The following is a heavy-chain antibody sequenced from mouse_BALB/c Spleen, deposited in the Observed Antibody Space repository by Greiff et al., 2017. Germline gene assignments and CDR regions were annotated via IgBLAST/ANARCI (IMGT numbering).Heavy chain of an antibody. J-gene: IGHJ4*01. CDR1: GYTFTNYW. Sequence: QVQLQQSGAELVRPGTSVKISCKASGYTFTNYWLGWVKQRPGQGLEWIGDIYPGGGYTNYNEKFKGKATLTADTSSSTAYMQLSSLTSEDSAVYFCARSMITTGYAMDYWGQGTSVTVSS. CDR2: IYPGGGYT. D-gene: IGHD2-4*01. CDR3: ARSMITTGYAMDY. V-gene: IGHV1-63*02.